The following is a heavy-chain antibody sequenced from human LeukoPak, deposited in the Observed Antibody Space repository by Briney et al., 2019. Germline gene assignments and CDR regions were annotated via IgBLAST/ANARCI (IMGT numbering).Heavy chain of an antibody. Sequence: QPGGSLRLSCAASGLIFSSYWMSWVRQVPGKGLEWVANIKQDGSDKYYVDSVKGRFTISRDNAKNSLYLQMNSLRAEDTAMYYCASLKTTVAHAGDAYGIWGQGTMVTVSS. V-gene: IGHV3-7*01. CDR3: ASLKTTVAHAGDAYGI. J-gene: IGHJ3*02. CDR1: GLIFSSYW. D-gene: IGHD4-11*01. CDR2: IKQDGSDK.